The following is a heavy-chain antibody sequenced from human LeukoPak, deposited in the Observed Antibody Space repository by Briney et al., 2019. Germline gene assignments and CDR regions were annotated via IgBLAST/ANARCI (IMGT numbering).Heavy chain of an antibody. Sequence: GGSLRLSCAASGFTFSSYAMHWVRQAPGKGLEWVAVISYDGSNKYYADSVKGRFTISRDNSKNTLYLQMNSLRAEDTAVYYCARDASPSDYWGQGTLVTVSS. CDR3: ARDASPSDY. CDR1: GFTFSSYA. V-gene: IGHV3-30*04. CDR2: ISYDGSNK. D-gene: IGHD3-16*01. J-gene: IGHJ4*02.